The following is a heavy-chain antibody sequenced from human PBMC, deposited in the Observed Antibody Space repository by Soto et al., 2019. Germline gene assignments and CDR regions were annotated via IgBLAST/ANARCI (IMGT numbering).Heavy chain of an antibody. D-gene: IGHD1-1*01. V-gene: IGHV1-24*01. J-gene: IGHJ3*02. CDR3: ATLAPYNWKPFDI. CDR1: GYTLTELS. Sequence: GASVKVSCKVSGYTLTELSMHWVRQAPGKGLEWMGGFDPEDGETIYAQKFQGRVTMTEDTSTDSAYMELSSLRSEDTAVYYCATLAPYNWKPFDIWGQGTMVTVSS. CDR2: FDPEDGET.